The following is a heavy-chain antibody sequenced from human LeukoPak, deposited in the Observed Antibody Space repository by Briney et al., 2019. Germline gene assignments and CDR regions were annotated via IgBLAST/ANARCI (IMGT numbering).Heavy chain of an antibody. CDR2: ISYDGSNK. V-gene: IGHV3-30-3*01. D-gene: IGHD3-22*01. Sequence: GGSLRLSCAASGFTFSSYAMHWVRQAPGKGLEWVAVISYDGSNKYYADSEKGRFTISRDNSKNTLYLQMNSLRAEDTAVYYCARDDISDGMDVWGQGTTVTVSS. CDR3: ARDDISDGMDV. J-gene: IGHJ6*02. CDR1: GFTFSSYA.